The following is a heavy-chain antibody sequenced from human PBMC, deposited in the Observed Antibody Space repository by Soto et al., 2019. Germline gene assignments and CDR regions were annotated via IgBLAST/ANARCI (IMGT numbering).Heavy chain of an antibody. Sequence: QVQLQQWGAGLLKPSETLSLTCAVYGGSFSGYYWSWIRQPPGKGLEWIGEINHSGSTNYNPSLKIRVTISVDTSKNQFSLKLGLVTAADTAVYYCARGRRYYDFWSGYSDDEYFQHWGQCTLVTVSS. CDR1: GGSFSGYY. D-gene: IGHD3-3*01. J-gene: IGHJ1*01. CDR3: ARGRRYYDFWSGYSDDEYFQH. CDR2: INHSGST. V-gene: IGHV4-34*01.